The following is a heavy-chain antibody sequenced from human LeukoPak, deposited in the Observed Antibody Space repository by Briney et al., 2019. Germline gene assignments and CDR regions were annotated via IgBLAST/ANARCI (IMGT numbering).Heavy chain of an antibody. CDR1: GFTFSSYS. V-gene: IGHV3-48*04. CDR2: ISYNSGTI. J-gene: IGHJ4*02. Sequence: GGSLRLSCAASGFTFSSYSMNWVRQAPGKGLEWLSYISYNSGTISYADSVKGRFTVSRDDAANSLSLQMTSLRVEDTAVYYCARGRLGGHFNWLPSPPDYWGQGTLVTVSS. CDR3: ARGRLGGHFNWLPSPPDY. D-gene: IGHD3-9*01.